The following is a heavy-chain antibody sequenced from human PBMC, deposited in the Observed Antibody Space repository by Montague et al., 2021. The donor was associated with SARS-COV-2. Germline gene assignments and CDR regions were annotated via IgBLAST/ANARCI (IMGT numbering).Heavy chain of an antibody. CDR1: GGSISSGGYY. V-gene: IGHV4-31*03. Sequence: TLSLTCTVSGGSISSGGYYWSWIRQHPGKGREWIGYIYYSGSTYYNPSLKSRVTISVDTSKNQFSLKLSSVTAADTAVYYCARVLGGYCSGGSCYRGWYFDLWGRGTLVTVSS. D-gene: IGHD2-15*01. J-gene: IGHJ2*01. CDR3: ARVLGGYCSGGSCYRGWYFDL. CDR2: IYYSGST.